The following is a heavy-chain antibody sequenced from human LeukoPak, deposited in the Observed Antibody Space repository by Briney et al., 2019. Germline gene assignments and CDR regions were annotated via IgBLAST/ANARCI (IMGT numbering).Heavy chain of an antibody. CDR3: ARVSYSSDFDY. CDR1: GFTVSSNY. J-gene: IGHJ4*02. D-gene: IGHD6-19*01. Sequence: GGSLSLSCAASGFTVSSNYMSWVRPAPGKGLEWVSVIYSGGSTYYADSVKGRFTISRDNSKNTLYLQMNSLRAEDTAVYYCARVSYSSDFDYWGQGTLVTVSS. V-gene: IGHV3-66*01. CDR2: IYSGGST.